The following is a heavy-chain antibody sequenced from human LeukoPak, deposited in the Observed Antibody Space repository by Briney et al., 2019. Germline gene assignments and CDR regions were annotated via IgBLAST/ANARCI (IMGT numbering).Heavy chain of an antibody. Sequence: PGGSLRLSCAASGFTFSSYSMNWVRQAPGKGLEWVSSISSSSSYIYYADSVKGRFTISRDNAKNSLYLQMNSLRAEDTAVYYCVRAGVAVAGSLDYWGQGTLVTVSS. CDR3: VRAGVAVAGSLDY. CDR2: ISSSSSYI. V-gene: IGHV3-21*01. D-gene: IGHD6-19*01. J-gene: IGHJ4*02. CDR1: GFTFSSYS.